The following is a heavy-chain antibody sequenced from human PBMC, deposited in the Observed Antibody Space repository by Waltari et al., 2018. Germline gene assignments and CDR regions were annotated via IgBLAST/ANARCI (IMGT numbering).Heavy chain of an antibody. D-gene: IGHD6-13*01. V-gene: IGHV4-61*02. CDR3: ARDGGGSWYVWPYYFDY. J-gene: IGHJ4*02. CDR1: GGSISSGSYY. Sequence: QVQLQESGPGLVKPSQTLSLTCTVSGGSISSGSYYWSWIRQPAGKGLDWIGRIYTSGSTNYNPSLKSRVTMSVDTSKNQFSLKLSSVTAADTAVYYCARDGGGSWYVWPYYFDYWGQGTLVTVSS. CDR2: IYTSGST.